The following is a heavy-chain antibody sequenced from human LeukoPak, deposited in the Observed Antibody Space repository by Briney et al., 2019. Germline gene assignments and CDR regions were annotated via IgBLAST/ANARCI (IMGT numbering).Heavy chain of an antibody. CDR1: GGSISSYY. V-gene: IGHV4-59*01. J-gene: IGHJ4*02. CDR3: ARAYTIFGVVIFDY. Sequence: SETLSLTCTVSGGSISSYYWSWIRQPPGKGLEWIGYIYYSGSTNYNPSLKSRVTISVDTSKNQFSLKLSSVTAADTAVYYCARAYTIFGVVIFDYWGQGTLVTVSS. D-gene: IGHD3-3*01. CDR2: IYYSGST.